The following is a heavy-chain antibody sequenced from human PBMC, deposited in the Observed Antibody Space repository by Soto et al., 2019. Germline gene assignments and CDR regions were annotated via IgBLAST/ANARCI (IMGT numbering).Heavy chain of an antibody. CDR3: ARAYGGFDNGLDV. CDR2: IYYSGSA. D-gene: IGHD5-12*01. Sequence: SETLSLTCTVSGDSIRSYYWTWIRQPPGKGLELIGYIYYSGSARYNPSLKSRVTISVDMSKNQFSLKLSSVIAADTAVYYCARAYGGFDNGLDVWGQGTAVTVSS. J-gene: IGHJ6*02. V-gene: IGHV4-59*01. CDR1: GDSIRSYY.